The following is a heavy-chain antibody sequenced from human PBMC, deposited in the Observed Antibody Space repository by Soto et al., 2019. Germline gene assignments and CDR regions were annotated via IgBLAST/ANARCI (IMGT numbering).Heavy chain of an antibody. J-gene: IGHJ4*02. Sequence: ASVKVSCKASGYTFTSYGISWVRQAPGQGLEWMGWISAYNGNTNYAQKLQGRVTMTTDTSTSTAYMELRSLRSDDTAVYYCARVSDLGYCSSTSCYFFDYWGQGTLVTVSS. CDR3: ARVSDLGYCSSTSCYFFDY. D-gene: IGHD2-2*01. CDR1: GYTFTSYG. V-gene: IGHV1-18*01. CDR2: ISAYNGNT.